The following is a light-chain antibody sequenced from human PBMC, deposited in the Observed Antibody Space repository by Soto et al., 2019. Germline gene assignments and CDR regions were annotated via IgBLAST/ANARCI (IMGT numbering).Light chain of an antibody. Sequence: ETMMTLSPGTRSAPPGETATLSCRASQDISNRLAWYRQKPGQAPRLLIYGASTWATGIPDRFSGSGSGTDFTLTISRLEPEDFAVYYCQQYGSSITFGQGTRLEI. J-gene: IGKJ5*01. CDR2: GAS. CDR1: QDISNR. CDR3: QQYGSSIT. V-gene: IGKV3-20*01.